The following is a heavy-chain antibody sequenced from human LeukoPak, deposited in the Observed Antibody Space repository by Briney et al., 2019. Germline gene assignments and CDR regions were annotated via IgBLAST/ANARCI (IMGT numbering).Heavy chain of an antibody. CDR1: GFTFSFYW. V-gene: IGHV3-74*01. CDR2: INNDGRST. Sequence: GGSLRLSCASSGFTFSFYWMHWVRQAPGKGLVWISRINNDGRSTSYAGSVKGRFTISRDNAKNTLYLQMNSLRAEDTAVYYCARDNEYCTGGTCRLDYWGQGALVTVSS. J-gene: IGHJ4*02. D-gene: IGHD2-15*01. CDR3: ARDNEYCTGGTCRLDY.